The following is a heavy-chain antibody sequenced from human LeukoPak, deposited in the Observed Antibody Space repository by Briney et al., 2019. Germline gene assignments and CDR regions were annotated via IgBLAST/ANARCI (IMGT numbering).Heavy chain of an antibody. Sequence: GGSLRLSCAASGFTFSSYAMSWVRQAPGKGLEWVSAISSSGGSTYYADSVKGRFTISRDNSKNTLYLQMNSLRAEDTAVYYCAKDLLDSSGGDYWGQGTLVTVSS. CDR3: AKDLLDSSGGDY. J-gene: IGHJ4*02. V-gene: IGHV3-23*01. CDR2: ISSSGGST. CDR1: GFTFSSYA. D-gene: IGHD3-22*01.